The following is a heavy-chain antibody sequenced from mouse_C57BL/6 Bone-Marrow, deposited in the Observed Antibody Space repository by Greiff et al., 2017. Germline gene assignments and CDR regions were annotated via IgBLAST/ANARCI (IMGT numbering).Heavy chain of an antibody. CDR2: ISSGSRTI. Sequence: EVKLVESGGGLVKPGGSLKLSCAASGFTFSDYGMHWVRQAPETGLEWVAYISSGSRTIYYADTVKGRFTISRDNAKNTLFLQMTSLRSEDTAMYYCARPNPPITTVVADYYAMDYWGQGTSVTVSS. CDR1: GFTFSDYG. CDR3: ARPNPPITTVVADYYAMDY. V-gene: IGHV5-17*01. D-gene: IGHD1-1*01. J-gene: IGHJ4*01.